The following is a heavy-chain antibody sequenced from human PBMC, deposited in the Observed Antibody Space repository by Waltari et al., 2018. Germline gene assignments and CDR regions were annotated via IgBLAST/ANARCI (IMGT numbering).Heavy chain of an antibody. CDR1: C. CDR2: INSHLSAT. V-gene: IGHV3-74*01. J-gene: IGHJ5*02. Sequence: CTQWVRQGPGKGLGGVRSINSHLSATSLADSVQGLFTIYGDNANNTVTLQMNSLGADDTDMYYCARGHRRRNWFDPWGQGTLVTVSS. CDR3: ARGHRRRNWFDP.